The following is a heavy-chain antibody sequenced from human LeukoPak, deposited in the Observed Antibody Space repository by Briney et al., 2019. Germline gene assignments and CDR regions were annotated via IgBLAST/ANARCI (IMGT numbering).Heavy chain of an antibody. J-gene: IGHJ6*03. CDR2: ICGSGATT. CDR3: AKHPAVGSYYYMDV. D-gene: IGHD2-15*01. Sequence: GGSLRLSCAASGFTFSNYAMSWVRQAPGKGLQWVSAICGSGATTYYADSLKGRFTIYRDNSRTTLYLQVDSLRADDTAVYYCAKHPAVGSYYYMDVWGKGTTVTVSS. V-gene: IGHV3-23*01. CDR1: GFTFSNYA.